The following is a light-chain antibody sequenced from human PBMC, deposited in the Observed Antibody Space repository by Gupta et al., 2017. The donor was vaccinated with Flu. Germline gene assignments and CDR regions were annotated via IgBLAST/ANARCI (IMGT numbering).Light chain of an antibody. CDR3: QQDGSLPLT. Sequence: GTLSLSPGEGATLSCRASQSVSDNFLAWHQLKPGQAPRRLIYGASSRATGIPDRFRGRGSGTEFNLTISTLEPEDFAVYYCQQDGSLPLTFGGGTKVEIK. V-gene: IGKV3-20*01. J-gene: IGKJ4*01. CDR2: GAS. CDR1: QSVSDNF.